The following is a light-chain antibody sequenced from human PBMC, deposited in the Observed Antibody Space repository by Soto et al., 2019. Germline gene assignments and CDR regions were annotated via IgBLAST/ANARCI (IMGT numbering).Light chain of an antibody. Sequence: IMMTQSPATLTVSPGDRATLSCRASQSVSSNLAWYQQKPGQAPRLLIYGASTRATGVPARFSGSGSGTEFTLTISSLQSEDFAVYYCQHYNNWPAFGQGTKVEIK. CDR2: GAS. CDR1: QSVSSN. V-gene: IGKV3-15*01. J-gene: IGKJ1*01. CDR3: QHYNNWPA.